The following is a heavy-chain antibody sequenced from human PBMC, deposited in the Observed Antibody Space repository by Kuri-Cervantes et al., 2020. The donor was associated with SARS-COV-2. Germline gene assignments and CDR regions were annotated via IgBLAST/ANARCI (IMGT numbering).Heavy chain of an antibody. V-gene: IGHV4-34*01. CDR1: GGSFSGYY. D-gene: IGHD3-3*01. J-gene: IGHJ4*02. CDR2: INHSGST. CDR3: ARGRSRSTIFGVVISGVGYYFDY. Sequence: SETLSLTCAVYGGSFSGYYWSWIRQPPGKGLEWIGEINHSGSTNYNPSPKSRVTISVDTSTNQSSLKLSSVTAADTAVDYCARGRSRSTIFGVVISGVGYYFDYWGQGTLVTVSS.